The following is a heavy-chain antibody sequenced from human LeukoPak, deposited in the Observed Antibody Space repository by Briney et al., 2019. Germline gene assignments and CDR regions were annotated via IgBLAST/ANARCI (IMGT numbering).Heavy chain of an antibody. Sequence: SSETLSLTCAVYGGSFSGYHWSWIRQPPGKGLEWIGEINHSGSTNYNPSLKSRVTISVDTSKNQFSLKLSSVTAADTAVYYCARAYYDSSGYDYSRAYYFDYWGQGTLVTVSS. J-gene: IGHJ4*02. V-gene: IGHV4-34*01. CDR3: ARAYYDSSGYDYSRAYYFDY. CDR2: INHSGST. CDR1: GGSFSGYH. D-gene: IGHD3-22*01.